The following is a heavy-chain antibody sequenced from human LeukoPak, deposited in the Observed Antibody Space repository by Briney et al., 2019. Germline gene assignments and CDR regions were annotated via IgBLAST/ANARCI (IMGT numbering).Heavy chain of an antibody. D-gene: IGHD3-22*01. CDR1: GFTVSSNY. Sequence: GGSRRLSCAASGFTVSSNYMSWGRQAPGKGLEWVSVIYSGGSTYYADSVKGRFTISSDNSKNTLYLQMNSLRAEDTAVYYCARYSSGFYFDYWGQGTLVTVSS. V-gene: IGHV3-53*01. CDR2: IYSGGST. J-gene: IGHJ4*02. CDR3: ARYSSGFYFDY.